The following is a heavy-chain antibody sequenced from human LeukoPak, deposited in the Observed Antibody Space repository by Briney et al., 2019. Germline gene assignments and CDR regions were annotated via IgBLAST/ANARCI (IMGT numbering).Heavy chain of an antibody. CDR1: GYTFTGYY. J-gene: IGHJ3*02. D-gene: IGHD3-22*01. CDR2: INPNSGGT. Sequence: ASVKVSCKASGYTFTGYYMHWVRQAPGQGLEWVGWINPNSGGTNYAQKFQGRVTMTRDTSISTAYMELSRLRSDDTAVYYCARDRTGGCYDSSGLDAFDIWGQGTMVTVSS. V-gene: IGHV1-2*02. CDR3: ARDRTGGCYDSSGLDAFDI.